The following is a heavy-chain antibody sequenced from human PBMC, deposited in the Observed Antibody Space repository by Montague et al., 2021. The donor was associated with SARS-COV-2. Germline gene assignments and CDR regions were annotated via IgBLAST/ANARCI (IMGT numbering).Heavy chain of an antibody. J-gene: IGHJ4*02. CDR2: ISHSGGT. Sequence: SETLSLTCAVYGGSFSGYYWSWIRQPPGKGLEWIGEISHSGGTNYNPSLKSRVTISIDTSKNLFSLKLSSVTAADTAIYYCARKGSGRSDLAYWGQGTLVTVSS. D-gene: IGHD1-26*01. CDR1: GGSFSGYY. CDR3: ARKGSGRSDLAY. V-gene: IGHV4-34*01.